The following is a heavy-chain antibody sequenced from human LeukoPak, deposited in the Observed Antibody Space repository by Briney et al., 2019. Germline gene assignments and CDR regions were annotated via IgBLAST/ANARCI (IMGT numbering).Heavy chain of an antibody. CDR1: GFTFSSYW. Sequence: GGSLRLSCVASGFTFSSYWMHWVRQDPRKGLVWVSRINGDGRNINYADSVRGRFTISRDNAKNTLYLQMNSLRAEDTAVYYCAREDYGGKIAFDIWGQGTMVTVSS. CDR3: AREDYGGKIAFDI. CDR2: INGDGRNI. D-gene: IGHD4-23*01. V-gene: IGHV3-74*01. J-gene: IGHJ3*02.